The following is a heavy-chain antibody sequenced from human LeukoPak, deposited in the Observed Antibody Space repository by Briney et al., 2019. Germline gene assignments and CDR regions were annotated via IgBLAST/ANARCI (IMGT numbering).Heavy chain of an antibody. CDR2: ISYDGSNK. J-gene: IGHJ4*02. CDR3: AREGGGAAAGTGLFDY. CDR1: VFTFSSYA. Sequence: GGSLRLSCAASVFTFSSYAMHGVRQAPGKGLEGVAVISYDGSNKYYADSVKGRFTISRDNSKNTLYLQMNSLRAEDTAVYYCAREGGGAAAGTGLFDYWGQGTLVTVSS. V-gene: IGHV3-30-3*01. D-gene: IGHD6-13*01.